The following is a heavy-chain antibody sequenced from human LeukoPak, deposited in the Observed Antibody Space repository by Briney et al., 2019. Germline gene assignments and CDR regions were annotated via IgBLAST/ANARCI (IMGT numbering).Heavy chain of an antibody. V-gene: IGHV4-61*02. J-gene: IGHJ4*02. CDR2: ISSSGST. CDR3: ARGTPMTTVTISSGFDY. CDR1: GDSISSGDYY. D-gene: IGHD4-17*01. Sequence: SETLSLTCTVSGDSISSGDYYWRWIRQPAGKGLEWIGRISSSGSTNYNPSLKSRVTISVDTSKNQFSLKLSSVTAADTAVYYCARGTPMTTVTISSGFDYWGQGTLVTVSS.